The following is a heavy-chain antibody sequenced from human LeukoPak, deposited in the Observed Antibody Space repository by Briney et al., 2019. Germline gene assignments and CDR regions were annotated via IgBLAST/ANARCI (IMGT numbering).Heavy chain of an antibody. D-gene: IGHD1-26*01. CDR1: GFTVSSSY. V-gene: IGHV3-11*04. CDR3: ARDIDYYMDV. J-gene: IGHJ6*03. CDR2: ISSSGSTI. Sequence: GGSLRLSCAASGFTVSSSYMSWVRQAPGKGLEWVSYISSSGSTIYYADSVKGRFTISRDNAKNSLYLQMNSLRAEDTAVYYCARDIDYYMDVWGKGTTVTISS.